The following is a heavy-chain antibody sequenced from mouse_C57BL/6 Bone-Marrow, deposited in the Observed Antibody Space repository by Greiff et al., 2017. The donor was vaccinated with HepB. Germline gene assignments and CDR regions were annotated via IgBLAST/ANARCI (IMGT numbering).Heavy chain of an antibody. Sequence: ESGPGLVKPSQSLSLTCSVTGYSITSGYYWNWIRQFPGNKLEWMGYISYDGSNNYNPSLKNRISITRDTSKNQFFLKLNSVTTEDTATYYCARANYGSSYRFAYWGQGTLVTVSA. CDR3: ARANYGSSYRFAY. J-gene: IGHJ3*01. V-gene: IGHV3-6*01. CDR1: GYSITSGYY. CDR2: ISYDGSN. D-gene: IGHD1-1*01.